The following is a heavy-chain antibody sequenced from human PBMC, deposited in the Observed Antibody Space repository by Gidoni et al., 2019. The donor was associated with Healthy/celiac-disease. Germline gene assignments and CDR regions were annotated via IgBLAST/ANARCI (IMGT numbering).Heavy chain of an antibody. CDR3: ARDDLNIAAPPGYYYYYGMDV. D-gene: IGHD6-13*01. CDR2: SSSSSSYR. CDR1: GFTFSSYS. Sequence: EVQLVESGGVMVKPGGSLRLSCAASGFTFSSYSLNWVRQAPGKGLEWVSSSSSSSSYRYYAESVKGRFTISRDNAKNSLYLQMNSLRAEDTAVYYCARDDLNIAAPPGYYYYYGMDVWGQGTTVTVSS. V-gene: IGHV3-21*01. J-gene: IGHJ6*02.